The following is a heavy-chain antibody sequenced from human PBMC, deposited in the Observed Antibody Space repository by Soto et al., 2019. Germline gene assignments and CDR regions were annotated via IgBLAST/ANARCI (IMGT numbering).Heavy chain of an antibody. D-gene: IGHD2-15*01. J-gene: IGHJ6*02. CDR2: VSAGGDMT. CDR3: ARGDRGGSGSPASYYYSGLDV. CDR1: GFTFSSYA. Sequence: DVQLLESGGHLVQPGGSLRLSCAASGFTFSSYAMSWVRQAPGKGLEWVSSVSAGGDMTYYSDSVKGRFTISRDNCNNVLFLQMNSLRIEDTALYYCARGDRGGSGSPASYYYSGLDVWGQGTTVTVS. V-gene: IGHV3-23*01.